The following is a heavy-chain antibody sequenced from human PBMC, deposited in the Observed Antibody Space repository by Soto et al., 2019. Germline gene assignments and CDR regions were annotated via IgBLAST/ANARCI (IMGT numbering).Heavy chain of an antibody. D-gene: IGHD5-12*01. CDR2: INPNSGGT. J-gene: IGHJ4*02. CDR1: GYTFTGYY. CDR3: ARERRGYSGYSFDY. Sequence: ASVKVSCKASGYTFTGYYMYWVRQAPGQGLEWMGWINPNSGGTNYAQKFQGWVTMTRDTSISTAYMELSRLRSDDTAVYYCARERRGYSGYSFDYWGQGTLVTVSS. V-gene: IGHV1-2*04.